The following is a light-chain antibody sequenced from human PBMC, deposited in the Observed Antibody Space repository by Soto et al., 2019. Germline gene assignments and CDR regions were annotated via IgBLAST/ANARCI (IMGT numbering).Light chain of an antibody. V-gene: IGKV1-5*01. Sequence: DIQMTQSPSTLSASVGDRVTITCRASQSISTSLAWFRQKPGKAPKLLIYDASNLESGVPSRFSGSVSGTEFTLTISSLQPDDFATYFCKQYNTDPWTFGQGTEVDTK. CDR2: DAS. CDR3: KQYNTDPWT. CDR1: QSISTS. J-gene: IGKJ1*01.